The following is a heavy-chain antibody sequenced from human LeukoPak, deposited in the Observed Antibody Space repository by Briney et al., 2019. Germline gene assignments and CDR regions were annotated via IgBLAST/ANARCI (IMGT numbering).Heavy chain of an antibody. CDR2: IYYSGST. J-gene: IGHJ4*02. Sequence: SETLSLTCTVSGGSISNYYWSWIRQPPGKGLEWIGYIYYSGSTNYNPSLKSRVTISVDTSKNQFSLKLSSVTAADTAVYYCASYDILTGLIDYWGQGTLVTVSS. CDR3: ASYDILTGLIDY. CDR1: GGSISNYY. V-gene: IGHV4-59*01. D-gene: IGHD3-9*01.